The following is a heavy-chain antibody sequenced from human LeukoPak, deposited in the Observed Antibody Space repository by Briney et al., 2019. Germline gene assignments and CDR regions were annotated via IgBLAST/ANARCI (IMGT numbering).Heavy chain of an antibody. Sequence: SVKVSCKASGGTFSSYAISWVRQAPGQGLEWMGGIIPIFGTANYARKFQGRVTITTDESTSTAYMELSSLRSEDTAVYYCVRVNRGYCSGGSCYLLPFDIWGQGTMVTVSS. CDR3: VRVNRGYCSGGSCYLLPFDI. V-gene: IGHV1-69*05. J-gene: IGHJ3*02. D-gene: IGHD2-15*01. CDR1: GGTFSSYA. CDR2: IIPIFGTA.